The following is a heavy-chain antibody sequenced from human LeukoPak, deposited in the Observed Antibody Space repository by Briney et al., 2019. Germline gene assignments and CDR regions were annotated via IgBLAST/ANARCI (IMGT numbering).Heavy chain of an antibody. CDR2: ISSSGSTT. CDR1: GFTFRSYE. V-gene: IGHV3-48*03. D-gene: IGHD5-18*01. CDR3: ARDRWGYSYGGD. Sequence: GGSLRLSCAASGFTFRSYEMNWVRQAPGKGLEWVSYISSSGSTTYYADSVKGRFTISRDNAKNSLYLQMNSLRAEDTAVYYCARDRWGYSYGGDWGQGTLVTVSS. J-gene: IGHJ4*02.